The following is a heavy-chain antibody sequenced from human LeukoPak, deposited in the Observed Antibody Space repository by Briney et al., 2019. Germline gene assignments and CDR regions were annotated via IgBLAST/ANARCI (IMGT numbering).Heavy chain of an antibody. CDR3: ARCSQKGYSGYSYYYGMDV. D-gene: IGHD5-12*01. V-gene: IGHV3-30*03. J-gene: IGHJ6*02. CDR2: ISYDGSHK. CDR1: GFTFSNYG. Sequence: GGSLRLSCAASGFTFSNYGIHWVRQSPGKGLEWVAVISYDGSHKYYAGSVMGRFTISRDNSKNTLYLQMNSLRAEDTAVYYCARCSQKGYSGYSYYYGMDVWGQGTTVTVSS.